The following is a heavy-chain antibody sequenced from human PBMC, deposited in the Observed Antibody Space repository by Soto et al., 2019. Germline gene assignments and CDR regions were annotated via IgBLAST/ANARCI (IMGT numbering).Heavy chain of an antibody. D-gene: IGHD5-18*01. CDR3: ARDAEAPSCYPDY. V-gene: IGHV3-30-3*01. J-gene: IGHJ4*02. CDR1: GFTFSSYA. Sequence: QVQLVESGGGVVQPGRSLRLSCAASGFTFSSYAMHWVRQAPGKGLEWVAVISYDGSNKYYADSVKGRFTISRDNSKNKLYLQMNSLRAEDTAVYYCARDAEAPSCYPDYWGQGTLVTVSS. CDR2: ISYDGSNK.